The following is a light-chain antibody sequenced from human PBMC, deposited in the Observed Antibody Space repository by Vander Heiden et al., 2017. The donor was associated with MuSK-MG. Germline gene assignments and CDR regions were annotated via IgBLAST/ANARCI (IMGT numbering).Light chain of an antibody. CDR2: GAS. CDR1: QSVSSN. CDR3: QQYNNWPLYT. J-gene: IGKJ2*01. V-gene: IGKV3-15*01. Sequence: EIVMTHSPATLSVSPGERATLSCRASQSVSSNLAWYQQKPGQAPRLRIYGASTRATGIPASFSGSGSGTEFTLTISSLQSEDFAVYYCQQYNNWPLYTFGQGTKLEIK.